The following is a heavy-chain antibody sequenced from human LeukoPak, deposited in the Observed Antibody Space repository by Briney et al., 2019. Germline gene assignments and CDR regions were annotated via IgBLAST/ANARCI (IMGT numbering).Heavy chain of an antibody. J-gene: IGHJ4*02. CDR2: ISGRGDRT. Sequence: GGSLRLSCAASGFTFSSYAMSWVRQAPGKGLEWVSAISGRGDRTYYADSVKGRFTISRDNSKNTLYLQMNSLRAEDTAVYYCAKEQSSSGFFDYWGQGTLVAVSS. CDR1: GFTFSSYA. D-gene: IGHD6-6*01. CDR3: AKEQSSSGFFDY. V-gene: IGHV3-23*01.